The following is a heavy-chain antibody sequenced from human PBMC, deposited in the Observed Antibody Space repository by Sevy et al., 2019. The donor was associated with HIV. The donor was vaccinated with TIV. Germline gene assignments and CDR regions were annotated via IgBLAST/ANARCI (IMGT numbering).Heavy chain of an antibody. CDR3: STDPIIVLLVTNGMDV. V-gene: IGHV3-15*01. J-gene: IGHJ6*02. CDR2: IQSKADGGTI. Sequence: GGSLRLSCAASGFTFSYAWMNWVRQAPGKGLEWVGRIQSKADGGTIDYAAPVKGRFTISREDSQNTLYLQMNRLKTEDTAVYYCSTDPIIVLLVTNGMDVWGQGTTVTVSS. D-gene: IGHD2-8*02. CDR1: GFTFSYAW.